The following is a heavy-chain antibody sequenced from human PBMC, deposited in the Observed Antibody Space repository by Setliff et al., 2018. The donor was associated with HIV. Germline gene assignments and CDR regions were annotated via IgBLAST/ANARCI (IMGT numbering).Heavy chain of an antibody. D-gene: IGHD3-9*01. CDR2: ISHSGST. CDR3: ARDQSDYNVLTGFGDFDY. CDR1: GGSISTFY. J-gene: IGHJ4*01. V-gene: IGHV4-59*12. Sequence: PSETLSLTCTVSGGSISTFYWSWIRQPPGKGLEWIGTISHSGSTHYNSPRQGRISISIDASKNQFSLTLTSVTAADTAMYYCARDQSDYNVLTGFGDFDYWGHGTLVTVSS.